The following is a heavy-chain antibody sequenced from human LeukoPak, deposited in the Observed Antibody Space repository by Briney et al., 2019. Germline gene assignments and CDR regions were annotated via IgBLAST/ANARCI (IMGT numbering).Heavy chain of an antibody. CDR3: ARANFLYCSSTTCLFDY. CDR1: GYTFTDDY. Sequence: GASVKVSCKASGYTFTDDYMHWVRQAPGQGFKWMGWINPNDGDTNYAQKCQGRVTMTRDTSISTAHMEVSRLRSDDTAVYYCARANFLYCSSTTCLFDYWGQGTLVTVSS. CDR2: INPNDGDT. J-gene: IGHJ4*02. D-gene: IGHD2-2*01. V-gene: IGHV1-2*02.